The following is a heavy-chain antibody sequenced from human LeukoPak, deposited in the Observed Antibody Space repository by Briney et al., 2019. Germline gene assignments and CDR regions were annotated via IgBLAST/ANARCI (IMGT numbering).Heavy chain of an antibody. Sequence: SETLSLTCTVSGGSISSYYWSWIRQPPGKGLEWIGYIYYSGTTNYNPSLKSRVTISVDTSKNQVSLKLSSVTAADTAVYYCATSSRTYGSGSYSRFDYWGQGTLVTVSS. J-gene: IGHJ4*02. CDR1: GGSISSYY. CDR3: ATSSRTYGSGSYSRFDY. D-gene: IGHD3-10*01. V-gene: IGHV4-59*08. CDR2: IYYSGTT.